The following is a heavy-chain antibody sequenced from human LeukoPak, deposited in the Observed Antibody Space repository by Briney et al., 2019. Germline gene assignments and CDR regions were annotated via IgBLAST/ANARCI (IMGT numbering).Heavy chain of an antibody. Sequence: SVKVSCKASGYTFTNYGISWVRQAPGQGLEWMGWISGNNGDTNLAQKLQGRDTMTTATSTRTAYMELRSVRSDDTAVYYCARKGRITTVRGDDAFDIWGQGTMVTVSS. J-gene: IGHJ3*02. V-gene: IGHV1-18*01. CDR2: ISGNNGDT. CDR1: GYTFTNYG. CDR3: ARKGRITTVRGDDAFDI. D-gene: IGHD3-10*01.